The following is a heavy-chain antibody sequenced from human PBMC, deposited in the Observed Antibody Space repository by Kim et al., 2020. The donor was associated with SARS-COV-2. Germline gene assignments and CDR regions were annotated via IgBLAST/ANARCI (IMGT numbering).Heavy chain of an antibody. D-gene: IGHD3-9*01. CDR3: AKSLTWNAMDV. J-gene: IGHJ6*02. V-gene: IGHV3-23*01. Sequence: YFPDSVKGRFTNSRDNSKNTVYLQMNSLRAEDTAVYYCAKSLTWNAMDVWGQGTTVTVSS.